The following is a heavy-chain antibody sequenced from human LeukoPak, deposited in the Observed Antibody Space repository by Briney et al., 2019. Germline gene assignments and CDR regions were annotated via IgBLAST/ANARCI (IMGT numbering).Heavy chain of an antibody. D-gene: IGHD1-1*01. V-gene: IGHV1-69*04. CDR1: GGTFSIYA. CDR3: AKAGDWYNWNDPASTGRYFHWFDP. CDR2: IIPILGIA. Sequence: SVTVSCKASGGTFSIYAISWVRQAPGQGLEWMGRIIPILGIANYAQKFQGRVTITADKSTSTAYMELNSLRAEDTAVYYCAKAGDWYNWNDPASTGRYFHWFDPWGQGTLVTVSS. J-gene: IGHJ5*02.